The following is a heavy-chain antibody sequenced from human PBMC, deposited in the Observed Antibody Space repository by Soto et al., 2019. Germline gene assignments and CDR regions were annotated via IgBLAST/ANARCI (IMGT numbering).Heavy chain of an antibody. V-gene: IGHV3-33*01. CDR1: GFSFSTYG. J-gene: IGHJ6*02. D-gene: IGHD6-13*01. CDR3: ARGSIVAAEYGMDV. CDR2: IWHDGSKT. Sequence: GGSLRLSCAASGFSFSTYGMHWVRQAPGKGLEWVAVIWHDGSKTYYADSVKGRLIISRDNSKNTLYVQINSLRAEDRGVYFCARGSIVAAEYGMDVWGQGTTVT.